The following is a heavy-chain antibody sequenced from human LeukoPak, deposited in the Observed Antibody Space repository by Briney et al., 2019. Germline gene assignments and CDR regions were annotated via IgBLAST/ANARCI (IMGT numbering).Heavy chain of an antibody. CDR3: AKGSDGYNKYYFDY. CDR2: ISYVGSNK. CDR1: GFTFSSYG. J-gene: IGHJ4*02. V-gene: IGHV3-30*18. Sequence: GGSLRLSCAASGFTFSSYGMHWVRQAPGRGLEWMALISYVGSNKYYADSVKGRFTISRDNSKNTLYLQMNSLRAEDTAVYYCAKGSDGYNKYYFDYWGQGTLVTVSS. D-gene: IGHD5-24*01.